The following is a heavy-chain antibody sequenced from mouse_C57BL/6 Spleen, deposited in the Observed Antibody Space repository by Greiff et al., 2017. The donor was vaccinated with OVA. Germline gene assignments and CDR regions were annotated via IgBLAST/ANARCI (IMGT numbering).Heavy chain of an antibody. CDR3: ARGRSNYASYYAMDY. D-gene: IGHD2-5*01. V-gene: IGHV1-50*01. Sequence: QVQLQQSGAELVKPGASVKLSCKASGYTFTSYWMQWVKQRPGQGLEWIGEIDPSDSYTNYNQKFKGKATLTVDTSSSTAYMQLSSLTSEDSAVYYCARGRSNYASYYAMDYWGQGTSVTVSS. CDR2: IDPSDSYT. CDR1: GYTFTSYW. J-gene: IGHJ4*01.